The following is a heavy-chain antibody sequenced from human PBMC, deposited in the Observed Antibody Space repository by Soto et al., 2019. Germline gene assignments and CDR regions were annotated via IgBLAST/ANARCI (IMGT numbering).Heavy chain of an antibody. CDR1: GFTFISYG. D-gene: IGHD1-26*01. J-gene: IGHJ4*02. CDR2: ISGSGGST. CDR3: AKASAPGGTYFPLWF. Sequence: PWGSLRLSCAASGFTFISYGIIFFRHSPWKGLEWVSSISGSGGSTYYADSVKGRFTISRDNSKNTLYLQMNSLRAEDTAVYYCAKASAPGGTYFPLWFWGQGTLVTVSS. V-gene: IGHV3-23*01.